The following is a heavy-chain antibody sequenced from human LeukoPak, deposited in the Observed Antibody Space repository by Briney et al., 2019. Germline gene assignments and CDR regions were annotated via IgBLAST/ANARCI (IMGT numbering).Heavy chain of an antibody. CDR3: AKEPSSGYYRGGFDY. J-gene: IGHJ4*02. V-gene: IGHV3-23*01. D-gene: IGHD3-22*01. CDR1: GFTFSSYE. CDR2: ISGSGGST. Sequence: GGSLRLSCAASGFTFSSYEMNWVRQAPGKGLEWVSAISGSGGSTYYADSVKGRFTISRDNSKNTLYLQMNSLRAEDTAVYYCAKEPSSGYYRGGFDYWGQGTLVTVSS.